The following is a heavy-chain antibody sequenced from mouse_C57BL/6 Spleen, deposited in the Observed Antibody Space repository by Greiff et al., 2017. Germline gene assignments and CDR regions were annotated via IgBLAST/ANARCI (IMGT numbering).Heavy chain of an antibody. CDR3: TGAFAY. CDR1: GFTFSNYW. CDR2: IRLKSDNYAT. V-gene: IGHV6-3*01. Sequence: LQQSGGGLVPPGGSMKLSCVASGFTFSNYWMNWVRQSPEKGLEWVAQIRLKSDNYATHYAESVKGRFTISRDDSKSSVYLQMNNLRAEDTGIYYCTGAFAYWGQGTLVTVSA. J-gene: IGHJ3*01.